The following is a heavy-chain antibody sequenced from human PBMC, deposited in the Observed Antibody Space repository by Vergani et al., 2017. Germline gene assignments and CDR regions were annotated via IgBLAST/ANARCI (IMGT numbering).Heavy chain of an antibody. Sequence: QVQLVQSGAEVKKPGSSVKVSCKASGGTFSSYAISWVRQAPGQGLEWMGRIIPIFGTANYAQKFQGKVTITADKSTSTAYMELSSLRSEDAAVYYCAGDRRECCSGGSCYSSDYRGQGTLVTVSS. V-gene: IGHV1-69*14. J-gene: IGHJ4*02. CDR3: AGDRRECCSGGSCYSSDY. CDR1: GGTFSSYA. D-gene: IGHD2-15*01. CDR2: IIPIFGTA.